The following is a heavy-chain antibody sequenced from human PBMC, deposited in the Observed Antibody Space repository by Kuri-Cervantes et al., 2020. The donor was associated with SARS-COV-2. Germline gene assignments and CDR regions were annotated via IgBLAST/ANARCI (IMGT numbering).Heavy chain of an antibody. CDR2: ISTSSAYI. D-gene: IGHD6-13*01. J-gene: IGHJ4*02. Sequence: GESLKISCAASGFTFSSYSMNWVRQAPGKGLEWVSYISTSSAYIYYGDSVKGRFIISRDNAKNSLYLQMNSLRAEDTALYYCARDRLLAAHYYFDYWGQGTLVTVSS. CDR3: ARDRLLAAHYYFDY. V-gene: IGHV3-21*04. CDR1: GFTFSSYS.